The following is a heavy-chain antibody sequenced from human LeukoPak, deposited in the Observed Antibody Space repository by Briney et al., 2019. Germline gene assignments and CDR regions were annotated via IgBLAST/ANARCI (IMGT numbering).Heavy chain of an antibody. D-gene: IGHD5-24*01. V-gene: IGHV6-1*01. CDR2: TYYRSN. CDR1: VDRVSSKSVA. CDR3: ARGQFSAFDI. Sequence: SQALSLTFAISVDRVSSKSVARNWIRQSPSRGLEWLGRTYYRSNDYAVSVKSRITIDPDTSNNQFSLQLNSVTPEDTAVYYCARGQFSAFDIWGQGTMVIVYS. J-gene: IGHJ3*02.